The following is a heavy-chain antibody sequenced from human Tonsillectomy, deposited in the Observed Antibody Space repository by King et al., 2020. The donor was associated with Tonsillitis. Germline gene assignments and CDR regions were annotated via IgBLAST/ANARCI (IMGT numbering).Heavy chain of an antibody. CDR3: ARESLWFGAADGMDV. CDR2: IYHSGST. CDR1: GYSISSGYY. Sequence: QLQESGPGLVKPSETLSLTCTVSGYSISSGYYWGRIRQPPGKGLEWIGNIYHSGSTYYNPSLKSRVTISVDTSKNQFSLKLNSVTAADTAVYYCARESLWFGAADGMDVWGQGTTVTVSS. D-gene: IGHD3-10*01. V-gene: IGHV4-38-2*02. J-gene: IGHJ6*02.